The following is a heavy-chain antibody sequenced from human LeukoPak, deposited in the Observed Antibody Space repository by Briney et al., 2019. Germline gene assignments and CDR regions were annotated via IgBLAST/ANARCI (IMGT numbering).Heavy chain of an antibody. CDR3: ARVRINSRFGEFTYYFDY. Sequence: SQTLSLTCAVSGASIGRGAYSWSWIRQPPGKGLEWIGYIYYSGSTNYNPSLKSRVTISVDTSKNQFSLKLSSVTAADTAVYYCARVRINSRFGEFTYYFDYWGQGTLVTVSS. CDR1: GASIGRGAYS. CDR2: IYYSGST. J-gene: IGHJ4*02. D-gene: IGHD3-10*01. V-gene: IGHV4-30-4*07.